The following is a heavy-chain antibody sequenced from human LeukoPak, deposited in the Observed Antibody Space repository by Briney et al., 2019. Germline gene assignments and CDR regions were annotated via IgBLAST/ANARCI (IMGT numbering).Heavy chain of an antibody. CDR1: GGSISDYL. CDR2: ISYSGST. D-gene: IGHD3-22*01. Sequence: SETLSLTCTVSGGSISDYLWSWIRQPPGKGLEWIGHISYSGSTKYNPSLKTRVTMSIDPSKRQFSLNLPSVTAADTAVYYCARVSMIRGFDYWGQGTLVTVSS. J-gene: IGHJ4*02. V-gene: IGHV4-59*12. CDR3: ARVSMIRGFDY.